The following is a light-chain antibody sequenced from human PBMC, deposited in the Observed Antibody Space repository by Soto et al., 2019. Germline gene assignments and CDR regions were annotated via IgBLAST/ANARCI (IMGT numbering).Light chain of an antibody. J-gene: IGKJ1*01. CDR1: QTISSW. CDR3: QHDNSYSEV. CDR2: KAS. Sequence: DIQMTQSPSTLSGSVGDRVTITCRASQTISSWLAWYQQKPGKAPKLLIYKASTLKSGVPSRFSGSGSGTEFTLTISSLQPDDFATYYCQHDNSYSEVFGQGTKV. V-gene: IGKV1-5*03.